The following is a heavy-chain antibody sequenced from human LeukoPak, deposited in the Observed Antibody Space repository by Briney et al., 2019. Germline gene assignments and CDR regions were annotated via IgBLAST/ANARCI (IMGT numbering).Heavy chain of an antibody. V-gene: IGHV3-48*04. CDR1: GFTFNSYA. J-gene: IGHJ4*02. CDR3: ARSPNYKGYFDY. Sequence: GGSLRLSCAASGFTFNSYAMNWVRQAPGKGLEWVSYISSFSSTIYYADSVMGRFTISRDNAKNSLYLQMNSLRAEDTAVYYCARSPNYKGYFDYWGQGTLVTVSS. D-gene: IGHD3-10*01. CDR2: ISSFSSTI.